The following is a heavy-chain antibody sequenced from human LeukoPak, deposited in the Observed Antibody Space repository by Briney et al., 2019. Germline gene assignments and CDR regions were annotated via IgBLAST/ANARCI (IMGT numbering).Heavy chain of an antibody. J-gene: IGHJ4*02. D-gene: IGHD3-16*02. CDR2: INTNAGNP. Sequence: ASVKVSCKASGYTFTSYAMNWVRQAPGQGLEWMGWINTNAGNPTYAQGFTGRFVFSVNTSVSTAYLEISSLKPEDTAVYYCARLCLGELSSWGQGTLVTVSS. CDR1: GYTFTSYA. CDR3: ARLCLGELSS. V-gene: IGHV7-4-1*02.